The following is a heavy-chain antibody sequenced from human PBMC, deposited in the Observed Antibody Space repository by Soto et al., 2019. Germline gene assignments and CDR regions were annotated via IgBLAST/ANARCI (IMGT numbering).Heavy chain of an antibody. CDR2: MKATDGTK. CDR1: GFNFNLLA. J-gene: IGHJ4*01. Sequence: GGSLRLSCAASGFNFNLLALTWVRQAPGKGLEWVSTMKATDGTKYYADSVKGRFTISRDSSTNTMYLQMNSLRVEDTAVYYCAKPYGPLAFDYRGHATLVTVSS. CDR3: AKPYGPLAFDY. V-gene: IGHV3-23*01. D-gene: IGHD3-10*01.